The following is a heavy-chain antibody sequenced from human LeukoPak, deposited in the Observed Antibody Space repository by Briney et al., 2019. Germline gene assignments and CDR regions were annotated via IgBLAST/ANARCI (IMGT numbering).Heavy chain of an antibody. CDR2: IKPDGSEK. V-gene: IGHV3-7*01. D-gene: IGHD6-19*01. CDR3: ARDSGSGGP. Sequence: PGGSLRLSCAASGFTLSNYWMSWVRQAPGKGLEWVAHIKPDGSEKNYVDSVRGRFTLFRDDAKNSVYLQMNSLRVEDTAVYYCARDSGSGGPWGQGTPVTVSS. CDR1: GFTLSNYW. J-gene: IGHJ5*02.